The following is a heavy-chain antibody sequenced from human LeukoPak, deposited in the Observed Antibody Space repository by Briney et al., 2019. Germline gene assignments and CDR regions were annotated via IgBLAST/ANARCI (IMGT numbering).Heavy chain of an antibody. CDR1: GFTFSSYS. J-gene: IGHJ6*02. CDR3: ARDNDTRWYYYYGMDV. D-gene: IGHD3-9*01. V-gene: IGHV3-21*01. CDR2: ISSSSSYI. Sequence: GGSLRLSCAASGFTFSSYSMNWVRQAPGKGVEWVSSISSSSSYIYYADSVKGRFTISRDNAKNSLYLQMNSLRAEDTAVYYCARDNDTRWYYYYGMDVWGQGTTVTVSS.